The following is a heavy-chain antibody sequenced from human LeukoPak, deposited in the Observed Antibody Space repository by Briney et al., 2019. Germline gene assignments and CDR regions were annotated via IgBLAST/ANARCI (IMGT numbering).Heavy chain of an antibody. Sequence: ASETLSLTCTVSGGSISSYYWSWIRQPPGKGLEWIGYIYYSGSTNYNPSLKSRVTISVDTSKNQFSLKLSSVTAADTAVYYCARVGRGRNFDYWGQGTLVTVSS. CDR1: GGSISSYY. CDR2: IYYSGST. D-gene: IGHD6-6*01. V-gene: IGHV4-59*01. CDR3: ARVGRGRNFDY. J-gene: IGHJ4*02.